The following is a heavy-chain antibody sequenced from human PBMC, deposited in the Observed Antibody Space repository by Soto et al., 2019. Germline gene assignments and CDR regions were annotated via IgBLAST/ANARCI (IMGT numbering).Heavy chain of an antibody. Sequence: ASVKVSCKASGYTFTSNGISCVRQAPGQGLEWMAWISAYNGNTNYAQKFQDRVTMTTDTSTSTAFMELRSLRSDDTAVYYCARDTGRQADAFDIWVQGTMVTVSS. CDR3: ARDTGRQADAFDI. J-gene: IGHJ3*02. V-gene: IGHV1-18*01. D-gene: IGHD4-4*01. CDR1: GYTFTSNG. CDR2: ISAYNGNT.